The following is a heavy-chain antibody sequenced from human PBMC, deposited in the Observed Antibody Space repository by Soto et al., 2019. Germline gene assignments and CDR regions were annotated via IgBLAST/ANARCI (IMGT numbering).Heavy chain of an antibody. V-gene: IGHV3-74*01. CDR2: INSDGSIT. CDR1: GFTFSSYW. Sequence: GGSLRLSCAASGFTFSSYWMHWVRQVPEKGLVWVSRINSDGSITNYADAVKGRFTISRDNVKNTLYLQMNSLRAEDTAVYYCVRYPRSVGGSYRPDYWGQGTLVTVS. J-gene: IGHJ4*02. CDR3: VRYPRSVGGSYRPDY. D-gene: IGHD3-16*02.